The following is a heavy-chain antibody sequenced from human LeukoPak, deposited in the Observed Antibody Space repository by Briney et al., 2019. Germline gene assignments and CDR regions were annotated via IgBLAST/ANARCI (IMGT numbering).Heavy chain of an antibody. J-gene: IGHJ4*02. CDR3: ARSRSYGLNFFDN. D-gene: IGHD3/OR15-3a*01. CDR2: INHSGST. CDR1: GGSFSGYY. Sequence: SETLSLTCAVYGGSFSGYYWSWIGQPPGKGLEWIGEINHSGSTNYNPSLKSRVTISVDTSKNQFSLKLNSVTAADTAVYFCARSRSYGLNFFDNWSQGTLVTVSS. V-gene: IGHV4-34*01.